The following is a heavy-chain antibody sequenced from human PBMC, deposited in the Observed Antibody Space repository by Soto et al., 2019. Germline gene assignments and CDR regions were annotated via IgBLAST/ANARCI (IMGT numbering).Heavy chain of an antibody. CDR3: AKGSHYYDSSGYSDY. D-gene: IGHD3-22*01. Sequence: VAVISYDGSNKYYADSVKGRFTISRDNSKNTLYLQMNSLRAEDTAVYYCAKGSHYYDSSGYSDYWGQGTLVTVSS. CDR2: ISYDGSNK. J-gene: IGHJ4*02. V-gene: IGHV3-30*18.